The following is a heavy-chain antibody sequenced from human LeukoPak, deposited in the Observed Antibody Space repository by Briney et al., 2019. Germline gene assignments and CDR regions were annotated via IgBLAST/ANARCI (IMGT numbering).Heavy chain of an antibody. J-gene: IGHJ4*02. Sequence: PSETLSLTCAVYGGSFSGYYWSWIRQPPGKGLEWIGEINHSGSTNHNPPLKSRVTISVDTSKNQFSLKLSSVTAADTAVYYCARAPLRYFDWLSRGYFDYWGQGTLVTVSS. CDR3: ARAPLRYFDWLSRGYFDY. V-gene: IGHV4-34*01. D-gene: IGHD3-9*01. CDR2: INHSGST. CDR1: GGSFSGYY.